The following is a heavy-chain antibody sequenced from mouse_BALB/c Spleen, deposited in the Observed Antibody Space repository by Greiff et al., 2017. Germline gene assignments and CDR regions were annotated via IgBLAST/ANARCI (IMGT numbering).Heavy chain of an antibody. CDR3: ARKAYYGNYGAMDY. Sequence: VKLVESGPGLVQPSQSLSITCTVSGFSLTSYGVHWVRQSPGKGLEWLGVIWSGGSTDYNAAFISRLSISKDNSKSQVFFKMNSLQANDTAIYYCARKAYYGNYGAMDYWGQGTSVTVSS. CDR1: GFSLTSYG. J-gene: IGHJ4*01. CDR2: IWSGGST. V-gene: IGHV2-2*02. D-gene: IGHD2-10*01.